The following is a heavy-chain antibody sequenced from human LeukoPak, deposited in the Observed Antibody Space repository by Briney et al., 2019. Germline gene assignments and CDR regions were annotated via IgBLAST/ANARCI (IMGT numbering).Heavy chain of an antibody. CDR3: AKEITNYYYYYYGMDV. Sequence: PGGSLRLSCAASGFTFSSYGMHWVRQAPGKGLEWVAVISYDGSNKYYADSVKGRFTISRDNSKNTLYLQMNSLRAEDAAVYYCAKEITNYYYYYYGMDVWGQGTTVTVSS. D-gene: IGHD5-24*01. V-gene: IGHV3-30*18. CDR1: GFTFSSYG. CDR2: ISYDGSNK. J-gene: IGHJ6*02.